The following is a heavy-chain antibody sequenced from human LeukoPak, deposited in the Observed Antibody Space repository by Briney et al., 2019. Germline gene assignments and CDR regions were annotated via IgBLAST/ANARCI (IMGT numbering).Heavy chain of an antibody. D-gene: IGHD4-17*01. Sequence: TSETLSLTCTVSGGSISSYYWSWIRQPPGKGLEWIGYIYYSGSTSYNPSLKSRVTISVDTSKNQFSLKLSSVTAADTAVYYCARHGRVTTVTTFDYWGQGTLVTVSS. CDR3: ARHGRVTTVTTFDY. CDR1: GGSISSYY. CDR2: IYYSGST. J-gene: IGHJ4*02. V-gene: IGHV4-59*08.